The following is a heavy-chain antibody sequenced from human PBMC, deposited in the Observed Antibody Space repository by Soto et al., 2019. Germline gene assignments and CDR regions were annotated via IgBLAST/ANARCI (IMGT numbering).Heavy chain of an antibody. CDR3: ALSRYCSGGSCYTDYYYMGV. Sequence: SVKVSCKASGYTFTSYYMHWVRQAPGQGLEWMGIINPSGGSTSYAQKFQGRVTMTRDTSTSTVYMELSSLRSEDTAVYYCALSRYCSGGSCYTDYYYMGVWGKGTTVTVSS. V-gene: IGHV1-46*01. CDR2: INPSGGST. CDR1: GYTFTSYY. J-gene: IGHJ6*03. D-gene: IGHD2-15*01.